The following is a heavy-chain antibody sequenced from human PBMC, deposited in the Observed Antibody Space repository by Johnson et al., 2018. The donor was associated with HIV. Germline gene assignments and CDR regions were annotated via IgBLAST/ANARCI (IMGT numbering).Heavy chain of an antibody. CDR2: IRYDGRNK. CDR1: GFTFSSYG. J-gene: IGHJ3*02. V-gene: IGHV3-30*02. CDR3: ARLEVDTAMVTRSFDI. Sequence: QVQLVESGGGVVQPGGSLRLSCAASGFTFSSYGMHWVRQAPGKGLEWVAFIRYDGRNKYYADSVKGRFTISRDNSKNTLYLQMNSLRAEDTAVYYCARLEVDTAMVTRSFDIWGQGTMVTVSS. D-gene: IGHD5-18*01.